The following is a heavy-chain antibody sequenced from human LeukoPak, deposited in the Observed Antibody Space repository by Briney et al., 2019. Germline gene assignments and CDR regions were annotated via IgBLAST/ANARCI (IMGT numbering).Heavy chain of an antibody. CDR3: ARGAGVFDY. CDR1: GFTFSSYW. V-gene: IGHV3-7*01. CDR2: IKQDGSEK. J-gene: IGHJ4*02. D-gene: IGHD3-10*01. Sequence: GGSLRLSCVDSGFTFSSYWMSWVRQAPGKGLEWVANIKQDGSEKYHVDSVKGRFTISRDNAKNSLYLQMNGLRVEDTAVYFCARGAGVFDYWGQGTLVTVSS.